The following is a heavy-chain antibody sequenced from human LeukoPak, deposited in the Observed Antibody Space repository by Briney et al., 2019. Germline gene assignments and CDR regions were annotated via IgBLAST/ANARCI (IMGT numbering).Heavy chain of an antibody. Sequence: QPGGSLRLSCAASGFTFSSYAMSWVRQAPGKGLEWVANIKRDGSEKYYVDSVKGRFTISRDNAKNSLYLQMNSLRAEDTAVYYCARDQNYYDSSGELYYVYWGQGTLVTVSS. CDR1: GFTFSSYA. V-gene: IGHV3-7*01. D-gene: IGHD3-22*01. CDR2: IKRDGSEK. J-gene: IGHJ4*02. CDR3: ARDQNYYDSSGELYYVY.